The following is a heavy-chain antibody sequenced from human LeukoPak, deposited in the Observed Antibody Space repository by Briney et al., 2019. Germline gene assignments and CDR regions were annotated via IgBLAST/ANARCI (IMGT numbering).Heavy chain of an antibody. CDR3: AREAGWYYYDSSGPNWFDP. J-gene: IGHJ5*02. CDR2: ISSSSSYI. Sequence: PGGSLRLSCAASGFTFSSYSMNWVRQAPGKGLEWVSSISSSSSYIYYADSVKGRFTISRDNAKNSLYLQMNSLRAEDTAVHYCAREAGWYYYDSSGPNWFDPWGQGTLVTVSS. V-gene: IGHV3-21*01. CDR1: GFTFSSYS. D-gene: IGHD3-22*01.